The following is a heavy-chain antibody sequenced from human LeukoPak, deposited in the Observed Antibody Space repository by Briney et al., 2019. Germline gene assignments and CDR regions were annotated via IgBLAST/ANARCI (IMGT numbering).Heavy chain of an antibody. CDR2: FNPEDGEI. D-gene: IGHD1/OR15-1a*01. V-gene: IGHV1-24*01. CDR1: GHTLTELS. Sequence: ASVTVSCKVSGHTLTELSMHWVRQAPGKGLEWMGGFNPEDGEIIYAQKFQGRVTMTEDTSTDTAYMELSSLKSEDTAVYYCATDGLEQRGHAFDIWGQGTKVTVSS. CDR3: ATDGLEQRGHAFDI. J-gene: IGHJ3*02.